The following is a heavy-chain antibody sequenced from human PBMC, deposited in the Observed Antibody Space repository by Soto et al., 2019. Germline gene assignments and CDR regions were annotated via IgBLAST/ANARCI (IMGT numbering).Heavy chain of an antibody. V-gene: IGHV3-21*01. CDR1: GFTFSSYS. Sequence: EVQLVESGGGLVKPGGSLRLSCAASGFTFSSYSMNWVRQAPGKGLEWVSSISSSSSYIYYADSVKGRFTISRDNAKNSLYLQMNSLRAEATAVYYCARGPRAVAGTRWFDPWGQGTLVTVSS. D-gene: IGHD6-19*01. CDR2: ISSSSSYI. CDR3: ARGPRAVAGTRWFDP. J-gene: IGHJ5*02.